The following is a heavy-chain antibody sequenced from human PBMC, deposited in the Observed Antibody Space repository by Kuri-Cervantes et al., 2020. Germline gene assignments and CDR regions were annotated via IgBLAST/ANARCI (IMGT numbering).Heavy chain of an antibody. D-gene: IGHD3-10*01. J-gene: IGHJ4*02. Sequence: ASVKVSCKASGYTFTGYYMHWVRQAPGQGLEWMGWINPNSGDTNYAQKFQGRVTMTRDTSISTAYMELSRLRSDDTAVYYCARGLTTVRFDYWGQGTLVTVSS. CDR3: ARGLTTVRFDY. CDR1: GYTFTGYY. CDR2: INPNSGDT. V-gene: IGHV1-2*02.